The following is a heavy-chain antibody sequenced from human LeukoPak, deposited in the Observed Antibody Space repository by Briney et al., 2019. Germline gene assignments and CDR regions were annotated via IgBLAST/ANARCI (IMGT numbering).Heavy chain of an antibody. Sequence: PGGSLRLSCAASGFTFSSYSMNWVRQAPGKGLEWVSSISSSSSYIYYTDSVKGRFTISRDNAKKSLYLQMNSMRAEDTAVYYCAKFGGRYSSSWFDAFDIWGQGTMVTVSS. CDR1: GFTFSSYS. CDR2: ISSSSSYI. D-gene: IGHD6-13*01. J-gene: IGHJ3*02. V-gene: IGHV3-21*04. CDR3: AKFGGRYSSSWFDAFDI.